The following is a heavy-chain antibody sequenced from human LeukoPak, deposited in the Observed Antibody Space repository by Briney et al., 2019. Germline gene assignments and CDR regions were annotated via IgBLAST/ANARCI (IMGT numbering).Heavy chain of an antibody. V-gene: IGHV4-61*02. CDR1: GGSTSSGSYY. CDR3: ARDIGGSSGWYNYFDY. CDR2: IYTSGST. Sequence: SETLSLTCTVSGGSTSSGSYYWSWIRQPAGKGLEWIGRIYTSGSTNYNPSLKSRVTISVDTSKNQFSLKLSSVTAADTAVYYCARDIGGSSGWYNYFDYWGQGTLVTVSS. J-gene: IGHJ4*02. D-gene: IGHD6-19*01.